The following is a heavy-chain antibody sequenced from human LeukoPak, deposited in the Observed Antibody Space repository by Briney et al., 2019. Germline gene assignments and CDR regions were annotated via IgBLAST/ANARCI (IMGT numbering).Heavy chain of an antibody. CDR2: INAGNGYT. D-gene: IGHD3-3*01. Sequence: GASVKVSCKASGYTFSTYAMHWVRQAPGQRLEWMGWINAGNGYTKYSQSFQDRVTFSRDASATTVYMELSSLKYDGMAVYYCARDLDGSAGAWFDPWGQGTLVTVSS. J-gene: IGHJ5*02. CDR1: GYTFSTYA. V-gene: IGHV1-3*01. CDR3: ARDLDGSAGAWFDP.